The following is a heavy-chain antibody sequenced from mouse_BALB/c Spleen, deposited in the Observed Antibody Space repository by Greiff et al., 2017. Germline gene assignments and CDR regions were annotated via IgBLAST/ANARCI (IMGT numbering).Heavy chain of an antibody. V-gene: IGHV3-2*02. CDR3: AREGAGDFDY. Sequence: EVKLMESGPGLVKPSQSLSLTCTVTGYSITSDYAWNWIRQFPGNKLEWMGYISYSGSTSYNPSLKSRISITRDTSKNQFFLQLNSVTTEDTATYYCAREGAGDFDYWGQGTTLTVSS. J-gene: IGHJ2*01. CDR2: ISYSGST. CDR1: GYSITSDYA. D-gene: IGHD3-3*01.